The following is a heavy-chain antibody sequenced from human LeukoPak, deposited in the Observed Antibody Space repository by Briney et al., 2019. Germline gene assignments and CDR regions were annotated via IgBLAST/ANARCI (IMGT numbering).Heavy chain of an antibody. D-gene: IGHD3-3*01. V-gene: IGHV3-43*02. CDR2: ISGDGGST. Sequence: PGGSLRLSCAASGFTFDDYAMHWVRQAPGKGLEWVSLISGDGGSTYYADSVKGRFTISRDNSKNSLYLQMNSLRTEDTALYYCAKDISNYDFWGGFYTWGQGTLVTVSS. CDR1: GFTFDDYA. J-gene: IGHJ5*02. CDR3: AKDISNYDFWGGFYT.